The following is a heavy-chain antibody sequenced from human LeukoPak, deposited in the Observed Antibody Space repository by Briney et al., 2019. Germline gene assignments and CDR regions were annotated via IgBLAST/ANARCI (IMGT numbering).Heavy chain of an antibody. CDR1: GGTFSSYA. CDR3: ARDLKIHSSGYSVAGGRYFDY. V-gene: IGHV1-69*04. J-gene: IGHJ4*02. CDR2: IIPILGIA. D-gene: IGHD3-22*01. Sequence: GASVKVSCKASGGTFSSYAISWLRQAPGQGLEWMGRIIPILGIANYAQKFQGRVTITADKSTSTAYMELSSLRSEDTAVYYCARDLKIHSSGYSVAGGRYFDYWGQGTLVTVSS.